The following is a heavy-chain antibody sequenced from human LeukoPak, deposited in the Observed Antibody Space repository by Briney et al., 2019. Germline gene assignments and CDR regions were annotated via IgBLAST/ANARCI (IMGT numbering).Heavy chain of an antibody. CDR1: GDSISSGSYY. Sequence: SETLSLTCTVSGDSISSGSYYWSWIRQPAGKGLEWIGRIYTSGSTNYNPSLKSRVTISVDTSKNQFSLKLSSVTAADTAVYYCARRYNWNYRLLNSGRFGAFDIWGQGTMVTVSS. J-gene: IGHJ3*02. CDR2: IYTSGST. CDR3: ARRYNWNYRLLNSGRFGAFDI. V-gene: IGHV4-61*02. D-gene: IGHD1-7*01.